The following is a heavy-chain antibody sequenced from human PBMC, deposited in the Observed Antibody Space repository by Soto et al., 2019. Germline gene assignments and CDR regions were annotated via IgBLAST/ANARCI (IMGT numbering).Heavy chain of an antibody. Sequence: EVQLVESGGGLVQPGGSLRLSCAASGFTVSTNYMNWVRQAPGKGLEWVSVIYSGGSTYYADSVKGRFTISRDNSKNTLLLQMNSLRVEDTAVYYWARGGPHHYFASWGQGTLVTVSS. CDR1: GFTVSTNY. D-gene: IGHD3-16*01. V-gene: IGHV3-66*01. CDR2: IYSGGST. CDR3: ARGGPHHYFAS. J-gene: IGHJ4*02.